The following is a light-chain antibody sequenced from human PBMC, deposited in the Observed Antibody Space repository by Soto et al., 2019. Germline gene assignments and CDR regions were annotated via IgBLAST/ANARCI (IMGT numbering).Light chain of an antibody. CDR2: EDK. J-gene: IGLJ3*02. CDR1: SGSIASNY. V-gene: IGLV6-57*01. Sequence: NFMLTQPHSVSESPGKTVTISCTRSSGSIASNYVQWYQQRPGSSPTTVIYEDKQRPSGVPDRFSGSIDSSSNSASLTISGLKTEDEADYYCQSYDSSNQVFGGGTKATVL. CDR3: QSYDSSNQV.